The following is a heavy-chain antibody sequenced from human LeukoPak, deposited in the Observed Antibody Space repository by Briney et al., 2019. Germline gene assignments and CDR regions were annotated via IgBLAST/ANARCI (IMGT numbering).Heavy chain of an antibody. V-gene: IGHV3-7*03. D-gene: IGHD1-1*01. J-gene: IGHJ3*02. CDR2: IKQDGSEK. CDR3: ARSNWNEAFDI. CDR1: GFTFSSYW. Sequence: GGSLRLSCAASGFTFSSYWMSWVRQAPGKGLEWVANIKQDGSEKYYVDSVKGRFTISRDNAKNSLYLQMNSLGAEDTAVYYCARSNWNEAFDIWGQGTMVTVSS.